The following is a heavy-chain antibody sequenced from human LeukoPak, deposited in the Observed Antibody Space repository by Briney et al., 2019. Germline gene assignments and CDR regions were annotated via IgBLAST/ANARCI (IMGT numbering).Heavy chain of an antibody. CDR1: GYTFTSYA. V-gene: IGHV1-3*01. Sequence: ASVKVSCKASGYTFTSYAMHLVRQAPGQRLEWMGWINAGNGNTKYSQKFQGRVTITRDTSASTAYMELSSLRSEDTAVYYCAREGGYYYGMDVWGQGTTVTVSS. J-gene: IGHJ6*02. D-gene: IGHD2-15*01. CDR2: INAGNGNT. CDR3: AREGGYYYGMDV.